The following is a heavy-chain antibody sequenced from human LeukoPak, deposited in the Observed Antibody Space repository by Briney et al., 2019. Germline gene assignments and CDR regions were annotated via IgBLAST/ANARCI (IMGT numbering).Heavy chain of an antibody. CDR2: ISSNGGST. CDR3: ARGSGVFDFDY. D-gene: IGHD3-16*01. CDR1: GFTFSSYA. V-gene: IGHV3-64*01. J-gene: IGHJ4*02. Sequence: GGSLRLSCAASGFTFSSYAMHWVRQAPGKGLEYVSAISSNGGSTYYANSVKGRFTISRDNSKNTLYLQMGSLRAEDMAVYYCARGSGVFDFDYWVQGTLVTVSS.